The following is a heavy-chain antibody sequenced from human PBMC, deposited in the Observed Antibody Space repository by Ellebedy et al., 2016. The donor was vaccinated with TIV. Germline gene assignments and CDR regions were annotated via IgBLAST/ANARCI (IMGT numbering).Heavy chain of an antibody. CDR1: GFTFNNAW. Sequence: GESLKISCAASGFTFNNAWMTWVRQAPGKGLEWVGRIKSKTDGGTTDYAARVKGRFTISRDDSKDTLFLHMNSLKTEDTAVYYCTADLGAPVIDYYYYYKDVWGKGTTVTVSS. J-gene: IGHJ6*03. CDR2: IKSKTDGGTT. D-gene: IGHD3-16*02. V-gene: IGHV3-15*01. CDR3: TADLGAPVIDYYYYYKDV.